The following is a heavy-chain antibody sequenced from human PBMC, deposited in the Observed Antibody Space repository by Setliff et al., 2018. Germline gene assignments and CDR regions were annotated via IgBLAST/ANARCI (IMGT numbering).Heavy chain of an antibody. Sequence: SETLSLTCTVSGDSISTYYWSWIRRPAGKGLEWIGRVFVDGSTNYNPSLKSRVTMSVDTSKNQFSLKLSSVTAADTAVYYCARGGLHSWFDPWGQGTLVTVSS. J-gene: IGHJ5*02. CDR3: ARGGLHSWFDP. CDR2: VFVDGST. V-gene: IGHV4-4*07. CDR1: GDSISTYY. D-gene: IGHD4-4*01.